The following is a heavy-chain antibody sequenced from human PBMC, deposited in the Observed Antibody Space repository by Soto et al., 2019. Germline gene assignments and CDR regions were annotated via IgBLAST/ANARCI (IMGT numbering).Heavy chain of an antibody. CDR2: IWDDGSNK. J-gene: IGHJ3*02. Sequence: QVQLVESGGGVVQPGRSLRLSCAASGFTFSSYGMHWVRQAPGKGLEWVAVIWDDGSNKYYADSVKGRFTISRDNCXXAXYXXMNSLRAEETAVYYYARDPRNVEIVATSRPDAFDIWGQGTMVTVSS. CDR1: GFTFSSYG. CDR3: ARDPRNVEIVATSRPDAFDI. V-gene: IGHV3-33*01. D-gene: IGHD5-12*01.